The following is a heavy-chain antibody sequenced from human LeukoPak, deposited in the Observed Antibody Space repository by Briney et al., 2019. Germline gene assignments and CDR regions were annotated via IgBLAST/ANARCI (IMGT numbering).Heavy chain of an antibody. Sequence: GASVKVSCKASGYTFTSYYMHWVRQAPGQGLEWMGIINPSGGSTSYAQKFQGRVTITTDESTSTAYMELSSLRSEDTAVYYCARDSPGSISSYSGSYFDYWGQGTLVTVSS. D-gene: IGHD1-26*01. J-gene: IGHJ4*02. CDR2: INPSGGST. CDR3: ARDSPGSISSYSGSYFDY. V-gene: IGHV1-46*01. CDR1: GYTFTSYY.